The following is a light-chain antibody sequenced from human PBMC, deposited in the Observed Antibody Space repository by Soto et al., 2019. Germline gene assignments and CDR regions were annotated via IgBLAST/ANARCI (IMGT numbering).Light chain of an antibody. CDR2: DAS. V-gene: IGKV3D-15*01. J-gene: IGKJ4*01. Sequence: EIVMTQSPATLSVSPGERVTLSCRASQSVGSNLAWYQQKPGQAPRVLIYDASTRATVIPPRFSGSGSGTEFTLTISSLQSEDFAIYYCQQYYDWPLTFGGGTKVEIK. CDR3: QQYYDWPLT. CDR1: QSVGSN.